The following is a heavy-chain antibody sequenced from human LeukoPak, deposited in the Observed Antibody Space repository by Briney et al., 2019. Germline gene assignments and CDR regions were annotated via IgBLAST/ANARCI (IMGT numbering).Heavy chain of an antibody. CDR3: AILGYCSSTSCYGTYGMDV. Sequence: GGSLRLSCAASGFTFSSYGMHWVRQAPGMGLEWVAVIWCDGSNKYYADSVKGRFTISRDNSKNTLYLQMNSLRAEDTAVYYCAILGYCSSTSCYGTYGMDVWGQGTTVTVSS. J-gene: IGHJ6*02. CDR1: GFTFSSYG. CDR2: IWCDGSNK. D-gene: IGHD2-2*01. V-gene: IGHV3-33*01.